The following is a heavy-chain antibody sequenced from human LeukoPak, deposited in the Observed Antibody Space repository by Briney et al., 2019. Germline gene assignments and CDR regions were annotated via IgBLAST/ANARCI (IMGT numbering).Heavy chain of an antibody. CDR1: GDSISSSSYY. CDR2: IYYSGST. CDR3: ARQSGSYGGILDN. Sequence: AETLSLTCTVSGDSISSSSYYWGWIRQPPGKGLEWIGGIYYSGSTYYNPSLKSRVTISVDTSRNEFSLRLSSVTAADTALYFCARQSGSYGGILDNWGQGILGTVSS. J-gene: IGHJ4*02. D-gene: IGHD1-26*01. V-gene: IGHV4-39*01.